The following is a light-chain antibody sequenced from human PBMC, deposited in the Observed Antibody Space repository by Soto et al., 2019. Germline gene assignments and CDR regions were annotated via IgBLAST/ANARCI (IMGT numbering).Light chain of an antibody. Sequence: EIVLTQSPGTLSLSPGERATLSCRASQSVSSSYLAWYQQKPGQAPRLLIYGASSRATGIPDWFSGSGSGTDFTLTISRLEPEDFAVYYCQQYGSSPPGLTFGGGTKVEIK. CDR3: QQYGSSPPGLT. V-gene: IGKV3-20*01. J-gene: IGKJ4*01. CDR1: QSVSSSY. CDR2: GAS.